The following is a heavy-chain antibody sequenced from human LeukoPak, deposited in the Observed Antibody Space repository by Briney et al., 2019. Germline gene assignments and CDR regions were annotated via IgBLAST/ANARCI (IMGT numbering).Heavy chain of an antibody. CDR1: GDSVSSINGA. V-gene: IGHV6-1*01. Sequence: SQTLSLTCAISGDSVSSINGAWNWIRQSPSRGLEWLGRTYYRSKWYDEYAESMRGRITISPDTSMNQYSLHVLSMTPEDTAVYYCARDLGNTGWYTFDYWGQGILVTVSS. D-gene: IGHD6-19*01. CDR3: ARDLGNTGWYTFDY. J-gene: IGHJ4*02. CDR2: TYYRSKWYD.